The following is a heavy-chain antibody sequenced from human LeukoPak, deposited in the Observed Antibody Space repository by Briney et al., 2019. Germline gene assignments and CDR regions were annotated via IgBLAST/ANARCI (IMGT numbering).Heavy chain of an antibody. J-gene: IGHJ4*02. D-gene: IGHD5-18*01. V-gene: IGHV3-9*01. CDR2: ISWNSGSI. CDR3: AKDITRYSYGLGY. CDR1: GFTFSSYA. Sequence: GGSLRLSCAASGFTFSSYAMSWVRQAPGKGLEWVSGISWNSGSIGCADSVKGRFTISRDNAKNSLYLQMNSLRAEDTALYYCAKDITRYSYGLGYWGQGTLVTVSS.